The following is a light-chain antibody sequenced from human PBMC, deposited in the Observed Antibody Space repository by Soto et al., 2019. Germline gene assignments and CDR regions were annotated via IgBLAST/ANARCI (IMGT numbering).Light chain of an antibody. CDR3: QQYGHSPRT. V-gene: IGKV3-20*01. J-gene: IGKJ1*01. CDR2: AAS. CDR1: QSVSNSF. Sequence: EVVLTQSPGTLSLSPGERASLSCRASQSVSNSFLACYQQKAGQSPRLLIYAASARAIGIPDRFSGSGSGTDFTLTISRLEPEDFAVYYCQQYGHSPRTFGQGTKVDIK.